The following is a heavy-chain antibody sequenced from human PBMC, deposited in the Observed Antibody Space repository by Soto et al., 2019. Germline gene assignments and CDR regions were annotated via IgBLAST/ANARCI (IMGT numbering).Heavy chain of an antibody. Sequence: PSETLSLTCTVSGGSVSNSNYYWGWIRQSPGKGLEWIGSVYYRGRSYSKSSVKSRVTISVDTSKNQFSLNLNSVTASDTAVYFCVSQRTSVLTQAYFDYWGPGARATVSS. V-gene: IGHV4-39*01. CDR2: VYYRGRS. D-gene: IGHD2-8*01. CDR3: VSQRTSVLTQAYFDY. J-gene: IGHJ4*02. CDR1: GGSVSNSNYY.